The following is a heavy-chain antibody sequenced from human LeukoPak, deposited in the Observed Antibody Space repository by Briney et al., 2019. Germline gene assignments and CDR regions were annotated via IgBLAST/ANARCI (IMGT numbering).Heavy chain of an antibody. D-gene: IGHD3-10*01. Sequence: GGSLRLSCAASGFTFSSYGMHWVRQAPGKGLEWVAFIRYDGSNKYYADSVKGRFTISRDNSKNTLYLQMNSLRAEDTAVYYCAKDRYYYGSGTAGYFDYWGQGILVTVSS. J-gene: IGHJ4*02. CDR3: AKDRYYYGSGTAGYFDY. V-gene: IGHV3-30*02. CDR2: IRYDGSNK. CDR1: GFTFSSYG.